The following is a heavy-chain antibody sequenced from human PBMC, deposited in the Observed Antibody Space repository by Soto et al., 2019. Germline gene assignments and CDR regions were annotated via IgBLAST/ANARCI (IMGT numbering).Heavy chain of an antibody. CDR1: GFTFSSFA. V-gene: IGHV3-23*01. D-gene: IGHD6-6*01. J-gene: IGHJ4*02. Sequence: EVQLLESGGGLVQPGGSLRLSCGASGFTFSSFAMSWVRQAPGKGLEWVSHISGRGDSTNYAGSVKGRFTISRDNSGGTLYLQMNGLSAEDTAVYYCARLPLYGSSSHPLDYWGPGTLVTVSS. CDR3: ARLPLYGSSSHPLDY. CDR2: ISGRGDST.